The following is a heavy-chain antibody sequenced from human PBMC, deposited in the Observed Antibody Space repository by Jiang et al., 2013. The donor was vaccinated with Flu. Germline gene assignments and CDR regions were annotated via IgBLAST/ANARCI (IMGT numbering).Heavy chain of an antibody. V-gene: IGHV4-59*01. CDR2: VFYTGRT. CDR1: SGSISRNY. Sequence: PGLVKPSETLSLTCTVSSGSISRNYWSWIRQPPGKGLEWIGYVFYTGRTKYNPSLESRVSISMDTSKNQFSLRLRSATAADTAAYYCARVRLYGAGPVGAFDVWGQGRMVTISS. CDR3: ARVRLYGAGPVGAFDV. D-gene: IGHD2-8*01. J-gene: IGHJ3*01.